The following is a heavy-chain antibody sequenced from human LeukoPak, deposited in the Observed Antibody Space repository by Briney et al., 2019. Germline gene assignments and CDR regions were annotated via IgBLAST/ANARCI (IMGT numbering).Heavy chain of an antibody. CDR3: ARPQRAAKVDAFDI. J-gene: IGHJ3*02. Sequence: PSETLSLTCTVSGGSISSSSYCWGWIRQPPGKGLEWIGSIYYSGSTYYNPSLKSRVTISVDTSKNQFSLKLSSVTAADTAVYYCARPQRAAKVDAFDIWGQGTMVTVSS. CDR1: GGSISSSSYC. CDR2: IYYSGST. D-gene: IGHD4/OR15-4a*01. V-gene: IGHV4-39*01.